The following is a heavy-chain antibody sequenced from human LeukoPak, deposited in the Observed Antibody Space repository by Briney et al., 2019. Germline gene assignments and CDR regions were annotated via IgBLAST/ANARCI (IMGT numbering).Heavy chain of an antibody. D-gene: IGHD7-27*01. J-gene: IGHJ4*02. Sequence: SETLSLTCTVPGGSINNYYWSWNRQPPGKGLEWIAYSYYRGSTDYNPSLKSRVTISVDTSENQFSLRLNSVTAADTAVYYCARRDWGSNFDFWGPGTLVTVSS. V-gene: IGHV4-59*08. CDR1: GGSINNYY. CDR2: SYYRGST. CDR3: ARRDWGSNFDF.